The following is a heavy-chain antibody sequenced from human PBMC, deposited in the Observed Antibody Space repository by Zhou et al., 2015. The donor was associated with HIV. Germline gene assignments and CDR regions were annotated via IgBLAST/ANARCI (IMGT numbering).Heavy chain of an antibody. CDR3: TRRDYYGSGTGVEY. V-gene: IGHV3-73*01. CDR2: IRSKGNTYAT. J-gene: IGHJ4*02. D-gene: IGHD3-10*01. Sequence: EVQLVDLGEAWSSLGGSLRLSCAASGFTFSDSAVHWIRQASGKGLEWVGRIRSKGNTYATAYSASLKGRFTISRDDSKNTAYLQMNSLKTEDTAVYYCTRRDYYGSGTGVEYWGQGILVTVSS. CDR1: GFTFSDSA.